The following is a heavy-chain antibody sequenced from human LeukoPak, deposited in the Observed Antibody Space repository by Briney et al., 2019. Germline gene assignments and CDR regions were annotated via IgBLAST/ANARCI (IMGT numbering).Heavy chain of an antibody. Sequence: SETLSLTCTVSGGSISSGSYYWRWIRQPAGKGLEWIGRIYTSGSTNYNPSLKSRVTISVDTSKNQFSLKLSSVTAADTAVYYCARVGATQNLVFFDYWGQGTLVTVSS. CDR1: GGSISSGSYY. D-gene: IGHD1-26*01. J-gene: IGHJ4*02. CDR2: IYTSGST. V-gene: IGHV4-61*02. CDR3: ARVGATQNLVFFDY.